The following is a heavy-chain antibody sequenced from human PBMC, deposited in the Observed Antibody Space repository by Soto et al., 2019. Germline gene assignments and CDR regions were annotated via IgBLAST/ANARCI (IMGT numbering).Heavy chain of an antibody. Sequence: GASVKVSCKASGYTFTSYAMHWVRQAPGQRLEWMGWINAGNGNTNYSQKFQGRVTITRDKSTSTAYMELSSLRSEDTAVYYCARGAAAAATNYYYYYGMDVWGQGTTVTVSS. D-gene: IGHD6-13*01. CDR1: GYTFTSYA. CDR2: INAGNGNT. J-gene: IGHJ6*02. CDR3: ARGAAAAATNYYYYYGMDV. V-gene: IGHV1-3*01.